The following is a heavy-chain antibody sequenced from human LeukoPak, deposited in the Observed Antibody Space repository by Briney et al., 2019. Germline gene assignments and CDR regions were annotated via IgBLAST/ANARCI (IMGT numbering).Heavy chain of an antibody. Sequence: ASVKVSCKASGYTFTSYGISWVRQALGQGLEWMGWISAYNGNTNYAQKLQGRVTMTTDTSTSTAYMELRSLRSDDTAVYYCARSDCSSTSCYCDYWGQGTLVTVSS. CDR3: ARSDCSSTSCYCDY. CDR2: ISAYNGNT. CDR1: GYTFTSYG. D-gene: IGHD2-2*01. V-gene: IGHV1-18*01. J-gene: IGHJ4*02.